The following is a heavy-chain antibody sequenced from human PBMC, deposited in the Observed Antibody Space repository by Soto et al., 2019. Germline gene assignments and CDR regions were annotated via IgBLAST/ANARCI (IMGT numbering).Heavy chain of an antibody. Sequence: GGSLRLSCAASGFTFSSYAMHWVRQAPGKGLEWVAVIWYDGSNKYYADSVKGRFTISRDNSKNTLYLQMNSPRAEDTALYYCAKGQDLVATIVDYWGQGTLVTVSS. V-gene: IGHV3-33*06. CDR3: AKGQDLVATIVDY. J-gene: IGHJ4*02. D-gene: IGHD5-12*01. CDR2: IWYDGSNK. CDR1: GFTFSSYA.